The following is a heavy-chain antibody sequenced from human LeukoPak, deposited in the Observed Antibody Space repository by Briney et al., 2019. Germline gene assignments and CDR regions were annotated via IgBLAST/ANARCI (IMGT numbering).Heavy chain of an antibody. V-gene: IGHV4-59*01. J-gene: IGHJ3*02. CDR3: ARGNAFDI. CDR2: IYYTGST. CDR1: GGSITCYY. Sequence: SETLSLTCTDSGGSITCYYWNWIRQPPGKELEWIGYIYYTGSTNYNPSLKSRVTISVDTSKNQFSLKLSSVTAADTAVYYCARGNAFDIWGQGTMVTVSS.